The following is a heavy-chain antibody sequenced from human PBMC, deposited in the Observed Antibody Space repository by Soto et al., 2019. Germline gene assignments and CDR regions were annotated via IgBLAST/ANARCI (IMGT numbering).Heavy chain of an antibody. V-gene: IGHV1-18*01. CDR1: GYTFTSYG. CDR3: ARVRDSSGYRLHYFDY. D-gene: IGHD3-22*01. J-gene: IGHJ4*02. Sequence: GASVKVSCKASGYTFTSYGISWVRQAPGQGLEWMGWISAYNGNTNYAQKLQGRVTMTTDTSTSTAYMELRSLRSDDTAVYYCARVRDSSGYRLHYFDYWGQGTLVTVSS. CDR2: ISAYNGNT.